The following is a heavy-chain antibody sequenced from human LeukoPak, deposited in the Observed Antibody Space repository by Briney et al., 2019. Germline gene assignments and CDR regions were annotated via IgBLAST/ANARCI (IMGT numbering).Heavy chain of an antibody. CDR3: AREGVVPAAKGDLYGMDV. J-gene: IGHJ6*02. D-gene: IGHD2-2*01. CDR2: INPSGGST. Sequence: ASVKVSCKACGYTFTSYYMHWVRQAPGQGLEWMGIINPSGGSTSYAQKFQGRVTMTRDTSTSTVYMELGSLRSEDTAVYYCAREGVVPAAKGDLYGMDVWGQGTTVTVSS. CDR1: GYTFTSYY. V-gene: IGHV1-46*01.